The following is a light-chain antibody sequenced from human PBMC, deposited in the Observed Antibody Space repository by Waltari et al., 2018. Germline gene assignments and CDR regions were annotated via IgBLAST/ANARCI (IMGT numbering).Light chain of an antibody. CDR3: HQYKNWPPWT. Sequence: EIVVTQSPATLSLSPGERDTLSCRASENVDTNIAWYQQKPGQPPRLLISGASTRATDIPPRFSGSGSGTEFTLSISSLQSEDFAVYYCHQYKNWPPWTFGQGTKVEIK. V-gene: IGKV3-15*01. CDR1: ENVDTN. J-gene: IGKJ1*01. CDR2: GAS.